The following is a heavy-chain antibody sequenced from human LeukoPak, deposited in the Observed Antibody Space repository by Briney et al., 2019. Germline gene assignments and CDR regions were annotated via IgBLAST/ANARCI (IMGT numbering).Heavy chain of an antibody. Sequence: GGSLRLSCAAAGFTFRNYGLSWVRQAPGKGLEWVSSIGVTSNTVYADSVKGRFTIFRDNSKNTLFLQMDSLRDEDTAVYYCVAVMIRGAFDNWGRGSLVSVSS. J-gene: IGHJ4*02. CDR2: IGVTSNT. V-gene: IGHV3-23*01. D-gene: IGHD3-10*01. CDR1: GFTFRNYG. CDR3: VAVMIRGAFDN.